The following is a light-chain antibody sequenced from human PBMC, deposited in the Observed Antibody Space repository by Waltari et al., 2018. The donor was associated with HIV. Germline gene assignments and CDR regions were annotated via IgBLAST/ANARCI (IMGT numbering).Light chain of an antibody. V-gene: IGLV2-14*03. CDR3: SSYRSSSTWV. CDR1: SSDVGGYNY. J-gene: IGLJ3*02. Sequence: QSALTQPASVSGSPGQSITISCTGTSSDVGGYNYVSWYQQHPGKAPKLMIYDVSNRPSGVSNRFSGSKSGNTASLTISGLQAEDEADYDCSSYRSSSTWVFGGGTKLTVL. CDR2: DVS.